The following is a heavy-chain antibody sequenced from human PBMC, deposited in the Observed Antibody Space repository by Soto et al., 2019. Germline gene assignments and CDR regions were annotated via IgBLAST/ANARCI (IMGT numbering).Heavy chain of an antibody. D-gene: IGHD3-10*01. CDR2: VYPGVADT. CDR3: ARHSTSAPKNY. Sequence: GESLKISCKGSGYSFTTYWIDWVSQVPGRGLEWVGVVYPGVADTRYSPALEGHVTIAVHKSISTAFLQWNSLNASDNAIYYCARHSTSAPKNYWGQGTLVTVSS. J-gene: IGHJ4*01. CDR1: GYSFTTYW. V-gene: IGHV5-51*01.